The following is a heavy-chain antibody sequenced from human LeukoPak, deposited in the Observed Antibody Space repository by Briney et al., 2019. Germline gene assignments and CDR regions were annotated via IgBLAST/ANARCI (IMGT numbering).Heavy chain of an antibody. CDR1: GGSISSSSYY. J-gene: IGHJ4*02. Sequence: PSETLSLTCTVSGGSISSSSYYWGWIRQPPGKGLEWVSVIYSGGSTYYADSVKGRFTISRDNSKNTLYLQMNSLRAEDTAVYYCAREWENTFDYWGQGTLVTVSS. CDR3: AREWENTFDY. CDR2: IYSGGST. V-gene: IGHV3-66*01. D-gene: IGHD1-26*01.